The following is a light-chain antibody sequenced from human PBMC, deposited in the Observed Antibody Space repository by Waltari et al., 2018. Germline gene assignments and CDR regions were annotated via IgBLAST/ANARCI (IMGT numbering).Light chain of an antibody. CDR1: QSVSSSY. V-gene: IGKV3-20*01. Sequence: VLMNSPRTLSSSPGERATLSCRASQSVSSSYLAWYQQKPGQAPRLLIYGASSRATGIPDRFSGSGSGTDFTLTISRLEPEDFAVYYCQQYGSSPNTFGQGTKLEIK. J-gene: IGKJ2*01. CDR2: GAS. CDR3: QQYGSSPNT.